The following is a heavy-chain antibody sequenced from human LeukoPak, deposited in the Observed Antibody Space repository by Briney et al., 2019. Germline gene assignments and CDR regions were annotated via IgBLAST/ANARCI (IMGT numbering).Heavy chain of an antibody. CDR2: IYFTGTT. Sequence: PSETLSLTCTVSGVSINNHYWSWLRQPPGMGLEWVGYIYFTGTTNYNPSLKSRVTISLDKSKNQFSLKLSSVTATDTAIYYCARGGGSPRNWGQGTLVTVSS. CDR1: GVSINNHY. D-gene: IGHD3-10*01. CDR3: ARGGGSPRN. V-gene: IGHV4-59*11. J-gene: IGHJ4*02.